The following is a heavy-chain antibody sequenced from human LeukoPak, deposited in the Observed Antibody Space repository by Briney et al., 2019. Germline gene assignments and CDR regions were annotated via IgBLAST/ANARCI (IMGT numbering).Heavy chain of an antibody. CDR2: MNPNSGNT. CDR1: GYTFTNYD. D-gene: IGHD3-22*01. CDR3: ARDQDPFGVGSGYYPPLFDYYYYGMDV. V-gene: IGHV1-8*01. Sequence: GASVKVSCKASGYTFTNYDINWVRQATGQGLEWMGWMNPNSGNTGYAQKLQGRVTMTTDTSTSTAYMELRSLRSDDTAVYYCARDQDPFGVGSGYYPPLFDYYYYGMDVWGQGTTVTVSS. J-gene: IGHJ6*02.